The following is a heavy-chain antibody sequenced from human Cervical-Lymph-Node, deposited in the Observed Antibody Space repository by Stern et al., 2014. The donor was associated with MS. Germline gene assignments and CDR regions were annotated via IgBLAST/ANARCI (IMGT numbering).Heavy chain of an antibody. CDR2: IIPIFGTA. J-gene: IGHJ6*02. Sequence: VQLEESGAEVKKPGSSVKVSCKASGGTFSSYAISWVRQAPGPGLEWMGGIIPIFGTANYAQKFQGRVTITADESTSTAYMELSSLRSEDTAVYYCARDLVGSSGPYGMDVWGQGTTVTVSS. CDR3: ARDLVGSSGPYGMDV. CDR1: GGTFSSYA. D-gene: IGHD6-19*01. V-gene: IGHV1-69*01.